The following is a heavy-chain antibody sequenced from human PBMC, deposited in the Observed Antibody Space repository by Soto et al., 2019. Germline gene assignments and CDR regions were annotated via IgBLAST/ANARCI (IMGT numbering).Heavy chain of an antibody. D-gene: IGHD2-15*01. CDR3: ARERGHCSGGSCYQEGPCLDT. CDR1: GGSISSGGYS. CDR2: IYHSGST. V-gene: IGHV4-30-2*01. Sequence: SETLSLTCAVSGGSISSGGYSWSWIRQRPGKGLAWLGYIYHSGSTYYNPSLKSRVTISVDRSKNQFSLKLSSVTAADTAVYYCARERGHCSGGSCYQEGPCLDTWGQGTLVTVSS. J-gene: IGHJ5*02.